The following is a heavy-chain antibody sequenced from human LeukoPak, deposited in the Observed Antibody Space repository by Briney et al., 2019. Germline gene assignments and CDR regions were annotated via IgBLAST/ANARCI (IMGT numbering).Heavy chain of an antibody. V-gene: IGHV3-33*06. D-gene: IGHD1-26*01. Sequence: GGSLRLSCAASGFTFSSYGMHWVRQAPGKGLEWVAVIWYDGSNKYYADSVRGRFTISRDDSKNTLYLQMNSLRAEDTAVYYCVKDLGRYRNNCFDYWGQGTLVTVSS. CDR1: GFTFSSYG. CDR2: IWYDGSNK. CDR3: VKDLGRYRNNCFDY. J-gene: IGHJ4*02.